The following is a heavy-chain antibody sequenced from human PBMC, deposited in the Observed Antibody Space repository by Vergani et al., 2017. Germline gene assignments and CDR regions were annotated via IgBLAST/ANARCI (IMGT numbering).Heavy chain of an antibody. CDR2: VYYTWST. V-gene: IGHV4-59*01. D-gene: IGHD2/OR15-2a*01. CDR1: GAAIKDFY. J-gene: IGHJ5*02. Sequence: QVQLQESGPGLVKPSETLSLTCTVSGAAIKDFYWSWFRQPPGKGLEWIGYVYYTWSTTYNPSLKSRVTISVDTSNNQFSLRMTSLTAADTAIYYFARDRDQYCRRTTSSQNWFDPWGQGSLVTVSS. CDR3: ARDRDQYCRRTTSSQNWFDP.